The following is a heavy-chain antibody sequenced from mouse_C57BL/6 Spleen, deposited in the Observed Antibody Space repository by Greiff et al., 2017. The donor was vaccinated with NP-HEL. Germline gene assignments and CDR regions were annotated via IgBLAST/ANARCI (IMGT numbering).Heavy chain of an antibody. D-gene: IGHD1-1*01. J-gene: IGHJ2*01. Sequence: VQLQQSGAELVRPGASVKLSCKASGYTFTDYYINWVKQRPGQGLVWIARIYPGSGNTYYNEKFKGKATLTAEKSSSTAYMQLSSLTSEDSAVYFCARVGSNYFDYWGQGTTLTVSS. CDR3: ARVGSNYFDY. V-gene: IGHV1-76*01. CDR1: GYTFTDYY. CDR2: IYPGSGNT.